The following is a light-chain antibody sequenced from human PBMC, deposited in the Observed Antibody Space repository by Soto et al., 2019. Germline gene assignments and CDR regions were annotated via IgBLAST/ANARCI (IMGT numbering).Light chain of an antibody. V-gene: IGKV3-11*01. J-gene: IGKJ1*01. CDR3: QQRSDWPWT. CDR2: DVS. Sequence: EIVLTQSPSTVSLSQGERGTLSCRASESVTDYLAWYQQKPGQAPRLLVYDVSNRAAGIPTRFSGGGSGTDFTLTISNVEPEDFAVYYCQQRSDWPWTFGQGTKVDIK. CDR1: ESVTDY.